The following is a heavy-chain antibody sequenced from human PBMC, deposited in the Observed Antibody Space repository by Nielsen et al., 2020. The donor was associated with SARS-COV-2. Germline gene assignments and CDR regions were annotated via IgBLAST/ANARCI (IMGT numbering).Heavy chain of an antibody. D-gene: IGHD5-12*01. CDR3: ARNPHGLEGMDV. Sequence: WIRQPPGKALEWLALIYWDDDKRYSPSLKSRLTITKDTSKNQVVLTMTNMDPVDTATYYCARNPHGLEGMDVWGQGTTVTVSS. CDR2: IYWDDDK. J-gene: IGHJ6*02. V-gene: IGHV2-5*02.